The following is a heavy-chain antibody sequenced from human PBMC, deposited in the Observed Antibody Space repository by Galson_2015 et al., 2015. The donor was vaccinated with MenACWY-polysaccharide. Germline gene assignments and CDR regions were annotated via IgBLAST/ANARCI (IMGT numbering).Heavy chain of an antibody. CDR3: ARVGLGTVAATEDY. CDR1: GYTFTSYS. Sequence: SCKASGYTFTSYSISWVRQAPGQGLEWMGWISAYNGNTNYAQNFQDRVTMTTDTSTSTAYMELRSLRSDDTAVYYCARVGLGTVAATEDYWGQGTLVTVSS. J-gene: IGHJ4*02. CDR2: ISAYNGNT. D-gene: IGHD6-19*01. V-gene: IGHV1-18*01.